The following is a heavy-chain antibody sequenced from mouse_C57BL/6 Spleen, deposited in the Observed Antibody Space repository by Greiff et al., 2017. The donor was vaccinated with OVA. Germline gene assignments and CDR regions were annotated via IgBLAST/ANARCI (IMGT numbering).Heavy chain of an antibody. CDR1: GYTFTSYW. D-gene: IGHD4-1*01. V-gene: IGHV1-72*01. Sequence: QVHVKQPGAELVKPGASVKLSCKASGYTFTSYWMHWVKQRPGRGLEWIGRIDPNSGGTKYNEKFKSKATLTVDKPSSTAYMQLSSLTSEDSAVYYCASYWERFAYWGQGTLVTVSA. CDR2: IDPNSGGT. J-gene: IGHJ3*01. CDR3: ASYWERFAY.